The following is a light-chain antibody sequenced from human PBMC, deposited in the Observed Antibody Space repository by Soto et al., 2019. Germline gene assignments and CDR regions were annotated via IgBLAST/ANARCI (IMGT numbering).Light chain of an antibody. CDR2: DTS. Sequence: EIVLTQSPGTLSLSPGERATLSCRASQSVRDRYLASYQQKPGQAPSLLIYDTSTRATGVPDRFSGSGSGTDFALTISRVEPEDFAIYFCQQYGSSPGTFGQGTKVDIK. V-gene: IGKV3-20*01. J-gene: IGKJ1*01. CDR1: QSVRDRY. CDR3: QQYGSSPGT.